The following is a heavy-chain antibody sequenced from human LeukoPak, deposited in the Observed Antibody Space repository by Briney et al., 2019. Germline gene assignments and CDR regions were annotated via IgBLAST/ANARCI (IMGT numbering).Heavy chain of an antibody. D-gene: IGHD1-26*01. CDR3: VRAPSGSYSGFDY. CDR2: ISSSSRDI. V-gene: IGHV3-21*01. Sequence: GGSLRLSCAASGFTFSSYTMNWVRQAPGKGLEWVAAISSSSRDIFYADSVKGRFSISRDNTQNSLSLQMSSLKAEDTAVYYCVRAPSGSYSGFDYWGQGTLVTVSS. CDR1: GFTFSSYT. J-gene: IGHJ4*02.